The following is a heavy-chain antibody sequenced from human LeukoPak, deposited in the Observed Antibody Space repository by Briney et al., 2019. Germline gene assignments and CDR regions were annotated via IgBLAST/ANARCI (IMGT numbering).Heavy chain of an antibody. J-gene: IGHJ4*02. CDR1: GSTVSSNY. CDR2: IYSGGST. Sequence: GGSLRLSCAASGSTVSSNYMSWVRQAPGKGLEWVSVIYSGGSTYYADSVKGRFTISRDNSKNTLYLQMNSLRAEDTAVYYCARVVQSSIAAAGPYYFDYWGQGTLVTVSS. V-gene: IGHV3-53*01. CDR3: ARVVQSSIAAAGPYYFDY. D-gene: IGHD6-13*01.